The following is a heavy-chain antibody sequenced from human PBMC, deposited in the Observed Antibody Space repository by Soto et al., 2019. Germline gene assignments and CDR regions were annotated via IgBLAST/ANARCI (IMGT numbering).Heavy chain of an antibody. J-gene: IGHJ6*03. CDR2: IYYSGST. V-gene: IGHV4-59*01. D-gene: IGHD2-15*01. CDR1: GGSISSYY. Sequence: PSETLSLTCTVSGGSISSYYWSWIRQPPGKGLEWIGYIYYSGSTNYNPSLKSRVTISVDTSKNQFSLKLSSVTAADTAVYYCAREMGYCSGGSCYRSIYMDVWGKGTTVTVSS. CDR3: AREMGYCSGGSCYRSIYMDV.